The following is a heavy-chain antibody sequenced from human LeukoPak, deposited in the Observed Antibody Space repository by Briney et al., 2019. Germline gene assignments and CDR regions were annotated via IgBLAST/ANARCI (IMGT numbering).Heavy chain of an antibody. V-gene: IGHV4-39*01. CDR3: ARASLNVLRYFDWLPNWFDP. D-gene: IGHD3-9*01. Sequence: SETLSLTCTVPGGSISSSSYYWGWIRHPPGKGLEWIGSIYYSGSTYYNSSLKSRVTISVDTSKNQFSLQLNSVTPEDTAVYYCARASLNVLRYFDWLPNWFDPWGQGTLVTVSS. CDR1: GGSISSSSYY. CDR2: IYYSGST. J-gene: IGHJ5*02.